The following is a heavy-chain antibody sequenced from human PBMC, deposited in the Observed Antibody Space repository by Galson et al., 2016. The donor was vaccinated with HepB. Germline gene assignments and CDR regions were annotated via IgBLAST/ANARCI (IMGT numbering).Heavy chain of an antibody. V-gene: IGHV1-69*13. CDR2: IIPMTGKP. CDR3: ASHSRYGRQPRDDYFYAMDV. J-gene: IGHJ6*02. CDR1: GDSFRTSA. Sequence: SVKVSCKASGDSFRTSAFSWVRQAPGQGPEWMGGIIPMTGKPKYAQEFQGRVTITADESISTAYLEMSSLRSEETAVFYCASHSRYGRQPRDDYFYAMDVWAQGTTVTVSS. D-gene: IGHD3-16*02.